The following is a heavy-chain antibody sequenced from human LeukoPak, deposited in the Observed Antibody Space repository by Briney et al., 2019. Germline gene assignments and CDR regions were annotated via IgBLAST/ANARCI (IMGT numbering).Heavy chain of an antibody. Sequence: SETLSLTCTVSGGSLSSYYWSWIWQPPGKGLEWIGYIYYSGSTYYNPSLKSRVTISVDTSKNQFSLKLSSVTAAGTAVYYCARDKRYLDYWGQGTLVTVSS. CDR3: ARDKRYLDY. J-gene: IGHJ4*02. V-gene: IGHV4-59*12. CDR1: GGSLSSYY. CDR2: IYYSGST.